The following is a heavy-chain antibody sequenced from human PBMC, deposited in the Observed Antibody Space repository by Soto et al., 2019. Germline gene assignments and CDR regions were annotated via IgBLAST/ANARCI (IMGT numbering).Heavy chain of an antibody. Sequence: SHPLCLTFAITGDSVSSNSAGWSWVRQSRSRGLEWLGRTYYRSKWYYEYAVSVRGRITINPDTSKNQYSLQLNSVTPEDTAVYFCARGEQYSGRIFDYWGQGTLVTVSS. CDR2: TYYRSKWYY. J-gene: IGHJ4*01. D-gene: IGHD1-26*01. CDR3: ARGEQYSGRIFDY. V-gene: IGHV6-1*01. CDR1: GDSVSSNSAG.